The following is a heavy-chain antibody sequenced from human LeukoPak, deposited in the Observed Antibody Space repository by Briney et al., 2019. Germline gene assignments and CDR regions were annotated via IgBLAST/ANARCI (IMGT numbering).Heavy chain of an antibody. J-gene: IGHJ4*02. CDR1: GFTFSSYA. D-gene: IGHD5-12*01. CDR2: ISGSGGST. V-gene: IGHV3-23*01. Sequence: GSLRLSCAASGFTFSSYAMSWVRQAPGKGLEWVSAISGSGGSTYYADSVKGRFTISRDNSKNTLYLQMNSLRAEDTAVYYCARWGHFDTSGYFVVDYWGQGTLVTVSS. CDR3: ARWGHFDTSGYFVVDY.